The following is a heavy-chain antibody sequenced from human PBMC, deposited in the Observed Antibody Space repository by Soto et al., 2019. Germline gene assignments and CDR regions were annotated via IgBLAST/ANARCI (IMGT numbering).Heavy chain of an antibody. V-gene: IGHV5-51*01. D-gene: IGHD6-13*01. CDR1: GYSFTRYW. Sequence: GESLKISCKGCGYSFTRYWIGWVRQMPGKGLEWMGIIYPGDSDTRYSPSFQGQVTISAGKSISTAYLQWSSLKASDTAMYYCAKLWGAVAGTGGVDDWGQGTLVTVSS. J-gene: IGHJ4*02. CDR3: AKLWGAVAGTGGVDD. CDR2: IYPGDSDT.